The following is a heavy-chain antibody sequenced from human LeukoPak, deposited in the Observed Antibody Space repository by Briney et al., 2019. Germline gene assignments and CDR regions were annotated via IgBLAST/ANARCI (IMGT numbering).Heavy chain of an antibody. CDR2: IYNSWST. J-gene: IGHJ4*02. V-gene: IGHV4-39*01. D-gene: IGHD2-2*01. Sequence: SETLSLTCTVSGGSISSYYWAWIRQPPGKGLEWIGSIYNSWSTSYNPSLKSRVAMSVDTSKNQFSLRLSSVTAADTAVYYCARNITSLIPAGYFDYWGQGTLVAVSS. CDR3: ARNITSLIPAGYFDY. CDR1: GGSISSYY.